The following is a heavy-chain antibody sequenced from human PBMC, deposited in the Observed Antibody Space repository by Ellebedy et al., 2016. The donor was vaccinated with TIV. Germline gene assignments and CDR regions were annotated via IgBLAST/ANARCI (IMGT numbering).Heavy chain of an antibody. D-gene: IGHD6-19*01. V-gene: IGHV3-48*04. CDR2: ITTSSSTI. Sequence: GESLKISXAASGFTFSNYSMHWVRQAPGKGLEWVSYITTSSSTIYYADSVKGRFTISRDNAKNSLFLQVNSLRAEDTAVYYCATDPFNIEEAASFNSWGQGTLVTVSS. J-gene: IGHJ4*02. CDR3: ATDPFNIEEAASFNS. CDR1: GFTFSNYS.